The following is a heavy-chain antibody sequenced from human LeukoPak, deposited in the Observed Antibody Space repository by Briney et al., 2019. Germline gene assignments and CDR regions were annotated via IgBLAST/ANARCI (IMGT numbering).Heavy chain of an antibody. D-gene: IGHD4-23*01. CDR1: GFTFSSYW. J-gene: IGHJ6*03. CDR3: AKGPVAGLNYYFYMDV. V-gene: IGHV3-7*03. CDR2: IKQDGSEK. Sequence: PGGSLRLSCAASGFTFSSYWMSWVRQAPGKGLEWVANIKQDGSEKYYVDSVKGRVTISRDNTNNTLYLQMNSLRVEDTAVYFCAKGPVAGLNYYFYMDVWGKGTAVTVSS.